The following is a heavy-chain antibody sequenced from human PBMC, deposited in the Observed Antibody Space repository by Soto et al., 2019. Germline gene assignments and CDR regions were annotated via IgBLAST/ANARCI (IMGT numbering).Heavy chain of an antibody. V-gene: IGHV3-30-3*01. CDR2: ISNDGGKN. D-gene: IGHD2-21*01. J-gene: IGHJ4*02. Sequence: QEQLVESGGGVVQPGRSVRLSCAASGFTFRTSAMHWVRQAPGKGLEWLSYISNDGGKNYYADSVKGRFTISRDNSKNSLYLQMNSLRTEDTAGYYCARVGGDWGQGTLVTVSS. CDR3: ARVGGD. CDR1: GFTFRTSA.